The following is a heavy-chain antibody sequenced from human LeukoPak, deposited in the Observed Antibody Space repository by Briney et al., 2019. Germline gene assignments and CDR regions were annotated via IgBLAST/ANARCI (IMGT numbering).Heavy chain of an antibody. J-gene: IGHJ3*02. CDR3: AQRAYSGSYYSAFDI. CDR2: MNPNSGNT. V-gene: IGHV1-8*02. D-gene: IGHD1-26*01. CDR1: GYTFTSYG. Sequence: ASVKVSCKASGYTFTSYGISWVRQAPGQGLEWMGWMNPNSGNTGYAQKFQGRVTMTRNTSISTAYMELSSLRSEDTAVHYCAQRAYSGSYYSAFDIWGQGTMVTVSS.